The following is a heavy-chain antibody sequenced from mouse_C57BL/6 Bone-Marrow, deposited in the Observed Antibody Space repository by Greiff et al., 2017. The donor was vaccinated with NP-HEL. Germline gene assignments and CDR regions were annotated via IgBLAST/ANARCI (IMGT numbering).Heavy chain of an antibody. CDR2: IDPENGDT. Sequence: EVMLQESGAELVRPRASVKLSCTASGFNIKDDYMHWVKQRPEQGLEWIGWIDPENGDTEYASKFQGKATITADTSSNTAYLQLSSLTSEDTAVYYCTSIPFDYWGQGTTLTVSS. CDR3: TSIPFDY. J-gene: IGHJ2*01. V-gene: IGHV14-4*01. CDR1: GFNIKDDY. D-gene: IGHD2-3*01.